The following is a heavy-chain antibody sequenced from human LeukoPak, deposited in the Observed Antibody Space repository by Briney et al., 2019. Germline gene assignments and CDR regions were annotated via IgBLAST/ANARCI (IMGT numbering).Heavy chain of an antibody. V-gene: IGHV4-34*01. J-gene: IGHJ4*02. CDR1: GGSFSGYY. CDR3: ARALMAAQVKHLDY. Sequence: PSETLSLTCAVYGGSFSGYYWSWIRQPPGKGLEWIGEINHSGSTNYNPSLKSRVTISVDMSKNQFSLKLSSVTAADTAVYYCARALMAAQVKHLDYWGQGTLVTVSS. D-gene: IGHD3-3*02. CDR2: INHSGST.